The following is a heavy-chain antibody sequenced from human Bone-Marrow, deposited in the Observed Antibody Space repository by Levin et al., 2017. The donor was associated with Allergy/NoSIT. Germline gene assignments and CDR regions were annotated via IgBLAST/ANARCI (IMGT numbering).Heavy chain of an antibody. V-gene: IGHV1-2*02. CDR3: ARGIASGGKTYYYYYMDV. Sequence: WASVKVSCKASGHIFTDYYMHWVRQAPGQGLEWMGWINPNTGGTSYSQNFQGRVTMTRDTSISTAYMDLSSLRSDDTAVYYCARGIASGGKTYYYYYMDVWGRGTTVAVSS. CDR1: GHIFTDYY. CDR2: INPNTGGT. J-gene: IGHJ6*03. D-gene: IGHD6-13*01.